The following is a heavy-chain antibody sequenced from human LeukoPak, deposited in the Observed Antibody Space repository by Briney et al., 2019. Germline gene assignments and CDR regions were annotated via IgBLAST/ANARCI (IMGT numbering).Heavy chain of an antibody. J-gene: IGHJ4*02. CDR1: GGSISSSHW. Sequence: PSETLSLTCAVSGGSISSSHWWSWVRPPPGKGLEWIADIYHSGITNYNPSLKSRVTISIDKSKNQFSLKLSSMTAADTAVYYCARGLVIAVTGWGQWELPPAGHDSWGQGTLVTVSS. CDR2: IYHSGIT. D-gene: IGHD1-26*01. CDR3: ARGLVIAVTGWGQWELPPAGHDS. V-gene: IGHV4-4*02.